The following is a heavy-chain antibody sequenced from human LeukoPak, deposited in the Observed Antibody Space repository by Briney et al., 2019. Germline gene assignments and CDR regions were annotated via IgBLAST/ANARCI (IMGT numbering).Heavy chain of an antibody. Sequence: ASVKVSCKASGYTFTGYYIHWVRQAPGQGLEWMGWINPDSGDINYAVKFQGRVTMTRDTSISTAYMELSRLRYDDTAVYYCARVLVVGATGAGYWGQEPWSPSPQ. J-gene: IGHJ4*01. CDR1: GYTFTGYY. CDR2: INPDSGDI. V-gene: IGHV1-2*02. D-gene: IGHD1-26*01. CDR3: ARVLVVGATGAGY.